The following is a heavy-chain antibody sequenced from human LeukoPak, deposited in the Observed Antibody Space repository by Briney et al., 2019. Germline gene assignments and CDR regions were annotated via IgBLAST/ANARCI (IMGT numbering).Heavy chain of an antibody. CDR2: ICSRSTYR. CDR3: AARDSYGSGSNPIDY. Sequence: GGSLRLSCAASGFTFSSYSMNWVRQAPGKGLEWVSSICSRSTYRYYADSLKGRFTISRDNAKNSLYLQMNSLRAEDTAVYYCAARDSYGSGSNPIDYWGQGELVTVSS. J-gene: IGHJ4*02. D-gene: IGHD3-10*01. CDR1: GFTFSSYS. V-gene: IGHV3-21*01.